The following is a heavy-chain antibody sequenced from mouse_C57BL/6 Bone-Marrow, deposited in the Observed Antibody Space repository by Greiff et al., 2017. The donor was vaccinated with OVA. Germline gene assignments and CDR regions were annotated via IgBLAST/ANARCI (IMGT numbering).Heavy chain of an antibody. D-gene: IGHD2-5*01. Sequence: EVQGVESGEGLVKPGGSLKLSCAASGFTFSSYAMSWVRQTPEKRLEWVAYISSGGDYIYYADTVKGRFTISRDNARNTLYLQMSSLKSEDTAMYYCTRDRGSNYPFDYWGQGTTLTVSS. CDR2: ISSGGDYI. V-gene: IGHV5-9-1*02. CDR1: GFTFSSYA. J-gene: IGHJ2*01. CDR3: TRDRGSNYPFDY.